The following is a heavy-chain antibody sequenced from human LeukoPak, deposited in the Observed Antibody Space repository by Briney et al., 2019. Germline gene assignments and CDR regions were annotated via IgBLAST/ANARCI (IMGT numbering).Heavy chain of an antibody. V-gene: IGHV3-11*01. Sequence: GGSLRLSCAASGFTFSDYYMSWIRQAPGKGLEWVSYISSSGSTIYYADSVKGRFTVSRDNAKNSLYLQMNSLRAEDTAVYYCARAGRIAAARGAFDIWGQGTMVTVSS. CDR1: GFTFSDYY. J-gene: IGHJ3*02. CDR3: ARAGRIAAARGAFDI. D-gene: IGHD6-13*01. CDR2: ISSSGSTI.